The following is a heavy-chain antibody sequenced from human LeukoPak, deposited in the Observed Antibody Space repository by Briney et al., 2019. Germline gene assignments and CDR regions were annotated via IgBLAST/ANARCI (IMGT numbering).Heavy chain of an antibody. D-gene: IGHD2-2*01. CDR2: IYYSGST. CDR1: GGSISSYY. J-gene: IGHJ6*02. V-gene: IGHV4-59*08. Sequence: SETLSLTCTVSGGSISSYYWSWIRQPPGKGLEWIGYIYYSGSTNYNPSLKSRVTISVDTSKNQFSLKLSSVTAADTAVYYCARPSTSYYYGMDVWGQGTTVTVSS. CDR3: ARPSTSYYYGMDV.